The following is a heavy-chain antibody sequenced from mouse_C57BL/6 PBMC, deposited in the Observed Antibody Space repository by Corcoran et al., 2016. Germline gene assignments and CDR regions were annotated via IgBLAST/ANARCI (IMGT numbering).Heavy chain of an antibody. J-gene: IGHJ2*01. Sequence: EVQLQQSGPELVKPGASVKIPCTASGYTFTDYTMAWVKQSHGKSLEWIGDINPNNGGTIYNQKFKGKATLTVDTSSSTAYMELRSLTSEDTAVYYCARRAVVYFDYWGQGTTLTVSS. CDR2: INPNNGGT. V-gene: IGHV1-18*01. CDR3: ARRAVVYFDY. D-gene: IGHD1-1*01. CDR1: GYTFTDYT.